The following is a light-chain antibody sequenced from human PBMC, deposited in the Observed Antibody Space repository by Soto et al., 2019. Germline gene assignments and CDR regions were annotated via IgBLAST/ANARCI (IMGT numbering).Light chain of an antibody. CDR2: LGS. CDR3: AQGLATPFT. Sequence: EIVLTQSPLSLPVTPGEPASISCRSSRNLLHSNGYYYLDWYLQKPGQSPQLLIYLGSNRASGVPDRFSGSGSGTDFTLTISRVEPEDVGVYFCAQGLATPFTVGGGTKVDIK. CDR1: RNLLHSNGYYY. J-gene: IGKJ4*01. V-gene: IGKV2-28*01.